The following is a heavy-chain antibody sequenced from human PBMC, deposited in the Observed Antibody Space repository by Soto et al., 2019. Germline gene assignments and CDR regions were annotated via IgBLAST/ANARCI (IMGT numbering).Heavy chain of an antibody. CDR2: IYYSGGT. D-gene: IGHD1-26*01. Sequence: SETLSLTCTVSGGSISSGGYYWSWIRQHPGKGLEWIGYIYYSGGTYYNPSLKSRVTISVDTSKNQFSLHLNSVTPDDTAVYYCVRLIGNSWLDFWGQGTLVTVSS. V-gene: IGHV4-31*03. CDR3: VRLIGNSWLDF. J-gene: IGHJ5*01. CDR1: GGSISSGGYY.